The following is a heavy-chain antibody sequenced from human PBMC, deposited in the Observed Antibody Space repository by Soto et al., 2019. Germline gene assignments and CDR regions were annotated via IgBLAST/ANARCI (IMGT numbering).Heavy chain of an antibody. J-gene: IGHJ4*02. CDR2: ISGSGIDI. Sequence: GGSLRLSCAASGFAFYYYNMNWVRQAPGRGLEWVSSISGSGIDIHFTDSVKGRFTISRDNAKTSLYLEMNSLRAEDTAVYYCARESEDLTSNFDYWGQGTLVTVSS. V-gene: IGHV3-21*01. CDR3: ARESEDLTSNFDY. CDR1: GFAFYYYN.